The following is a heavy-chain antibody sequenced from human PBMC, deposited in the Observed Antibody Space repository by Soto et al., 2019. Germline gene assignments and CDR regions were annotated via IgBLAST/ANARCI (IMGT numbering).Heavy chain of an antibody. V-gene: IGHV3-64*01. D-gene: IGHD3-3*01. CDR1: GFTFSSYA. CDR2: ISSTGGST. J-gene: IGHJ4*02. CDR3: ARNVHDFWSGYSAGYYFDY. Sequence: EVQLVESGGGLVQPGGSLRLSCAASGFTFSSYAMHWVRQAPGKGLEYVSAISSTGGSTYYANSVKGRFTISRDNSKNTLYLQMGSLRAEDMAVYYCARNVHDFWSGYSAGYYFDYWGQGTLVTVSS.